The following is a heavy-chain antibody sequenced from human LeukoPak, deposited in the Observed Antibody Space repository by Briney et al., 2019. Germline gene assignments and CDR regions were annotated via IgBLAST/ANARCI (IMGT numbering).Heavy chain of an antibody. CDR2: INHSGST. V-gene: IGHV4-39*07. CDR1: GGSISSSSYY. D-gene: IGHD6-13*01. Sequence: SETLSLTCTVSGGSISSSSYYWGWIRQPPGKGLEWIGEINHSGSTNYNPSLKSRVTISVDTSKNQFSLKLSSVTAADTAVYYCARGCQQLPRAHFDYWGQGTLVTVSS. CDR3: ARGCQQLPRAHFDY. J-gene: IGHJ4*02.